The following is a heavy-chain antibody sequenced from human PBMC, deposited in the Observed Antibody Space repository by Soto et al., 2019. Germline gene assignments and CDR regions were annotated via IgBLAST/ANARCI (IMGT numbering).Heavy chain of an antibody. CDR3: ARDSEWSGYSDY. Sequence: GGSLSLSCAASGFTFSSYWMHWVRQAPGKGLVWVSRINSDGSSTNYAASVKGRFTISRDNAKNTLYLQMNSLRAEDTAVYYCARDSEWSGYSDYWGQGALVTVSS. CDR1: GFTFSSYW. CDR2: INSDGSST. D-gene: IGHD3-3*01. J-gene: IGHJ4*02. V-gene: IGHV3-74*01.